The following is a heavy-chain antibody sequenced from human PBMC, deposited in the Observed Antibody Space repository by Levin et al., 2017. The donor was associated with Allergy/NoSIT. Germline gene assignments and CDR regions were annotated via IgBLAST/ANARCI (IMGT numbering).Heavy chain of an antibody. CDR3: AKGDSVDRRPPDY. D-gene: IGHD3-22*01. Sequence: GGSLRLFCAASGFTFSSYAMSWVRQAPGKGLEWVSGISGSGGRTYHADSVKGRFTISRDNSKNTLYLQMNSLRVEDTAVYYCAKGDSVDRRPPDYWGQGSLVTVSS. CDR2: ISGSGGRT. J-gene: IGHJ4*02. CDR1: GFTFSSYA. V-gene: IGHV3-23*01.